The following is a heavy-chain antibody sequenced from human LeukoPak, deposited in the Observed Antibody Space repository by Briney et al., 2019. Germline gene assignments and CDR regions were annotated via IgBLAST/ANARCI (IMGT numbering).Heavy chain of an antibody. J-gene: IGHJ4*02. CDR3: AKDLRYSYGYGECLH. Sequence: GGSLRLSCAASGFTFSDYAMSWVRQAPGKGLEWLSVISGGSSGSTYYADSVTGRFTISRDNSKNTLYLQMNSLRVEDSAVYYCAKDLRYSYGYGECLHWGQGTLVTVSS. CDR2: ISGGSSGST. CDR1: GFTFSDYA. D-gene: IGHD5-18*01. V-gene: IGHV3-23*01.